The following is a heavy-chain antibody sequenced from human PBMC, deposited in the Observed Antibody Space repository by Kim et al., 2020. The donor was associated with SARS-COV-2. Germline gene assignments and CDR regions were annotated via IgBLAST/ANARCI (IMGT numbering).Heavy chain of an antibody. J-gene: IGHJ6*02. CDR3: TRGQYHSMDV. Sequence: GGSLRLSCAASGFTFSGHWMHWVRQAPGKGLVWVSVISSDGSVTNYAASVKGRFTISRDNGKNNMYLQLNSLRAEDTAVYYCTRGQYHSMDVWGQGTTFT. CDR2: ISSDGSVT. V-gene: IGHV3-74*01. CDR1: GFTFSGHW.